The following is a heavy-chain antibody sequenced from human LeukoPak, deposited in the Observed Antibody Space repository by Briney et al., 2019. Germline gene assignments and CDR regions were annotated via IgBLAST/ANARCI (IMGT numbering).Heavy chain of an antibody. CDR1: GYTFTRSG. CDR2: ISDYYGNT. V-gene: IGHV1-18*01. CDR3: ASAYGSSSINFDF. Sequence: GASVKVSSKPSGYTFTRSGISWVRQAPGPGLEWMGLISDYYGNTNHPQTLQGRVNMTTDTPTSTAYMELRGLRRDDTAVYYCASAYGSSSINFDFWDQGNLVTVSS. J-gene: IGHJ4*02. D-gene: IGHD6-6*01.